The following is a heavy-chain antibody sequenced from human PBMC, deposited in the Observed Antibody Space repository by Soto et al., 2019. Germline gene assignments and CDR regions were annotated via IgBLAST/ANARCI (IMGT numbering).Heavy chain of an antibody. CDR3: AREGYSSGWYVFWDWFDP. J-gene: IGHJ5*02. V-gene: IGHV6-1*01. CDR1: GDRVSSNSAA. CDR2: TYYRSKWYN. Sequence: SQTLSLTCAISGDRVSSNSAAWNWIRQSPSRGLEWLGRTYYRSKWYNDYAVSVKSRITINPDTSKNQFSLQLNSVTPEDTAVYYCAREGYSSGWYVFWDWFDPWGQGTLVTVSS. D-gene: IGHD6-19*01.